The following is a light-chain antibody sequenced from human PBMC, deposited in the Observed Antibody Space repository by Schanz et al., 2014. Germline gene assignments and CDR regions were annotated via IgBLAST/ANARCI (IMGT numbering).Light chain of an antibody. CDR3: SSYAGSNNLV. J-gene: IGLJ3*02. Sequence: QSALTQPASVSGSPGQSINISCTGTSSDVGSYNLVSWYQQHPGKAPKLMIYDVSNRPSGVSNRFSGSKSGNTASLTVSGLQAEDENDYYCSSYAGSNNLVFGGGTKVTVL. CDR1: SSDVGSYNL. V-gene: IGLV2-23*02. CDR2: DVS.